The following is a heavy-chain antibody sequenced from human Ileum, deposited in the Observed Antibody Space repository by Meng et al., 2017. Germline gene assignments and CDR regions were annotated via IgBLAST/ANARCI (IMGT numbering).Heavy chain of an antibody. CDR1: GFTFSSYA. CDR2: ISGSGGST. CDR3: AKGMGYGSGSSIYYFDY. Sequence: GESLKISCVASGFTFSSYAMSWVRQAPGKGLEWVSAISGSGGSTYYADSVKGRFTISRDNSKNTLYLQMNSLRAEDTAVYYCAKGMGYGSGSSIYYFDYWGQGTLVTVSS. D-gene: IGHD3-10*01. V-gene: IGHV3-23*01. J-gene: IGHJ4*02.